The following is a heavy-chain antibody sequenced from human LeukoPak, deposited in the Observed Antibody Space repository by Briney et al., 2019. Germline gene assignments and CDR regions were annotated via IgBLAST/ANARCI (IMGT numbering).Heavy chain of an antibody. J-gene: IGHJ4*02. CDR2: LYTGGGT. CDR3: TRSGYRHPYHFDS. V-gene: IGHV3-53*01. Sequence: GGSLRLSCTASGFSVRTTYMSWVRQAPGKGLEWVSVLYTGGGTDHADSVKGRFTISRDNSKNTLSLQMNSLRAEDTAIYYCTRSGYRHPYHFDSWGQGTLVTVSS. D-gene: IGHD3-22*01. CDR1: GFSVRTTY.